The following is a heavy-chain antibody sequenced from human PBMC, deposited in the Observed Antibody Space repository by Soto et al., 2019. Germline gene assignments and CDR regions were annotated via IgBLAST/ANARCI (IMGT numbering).Heavy chain of an antibody. V-gene: IGHV5-51*01. J-gene: IGHJ6*02. CDR2: IYPGDSDT. CDR1: GYSFTSYC. D-gene: IGHD3-10*01. CDR3: ARHTPPYGSGSYPYYYYGMDV. Sequence: PVESLKISCKGSGYSFTSYCIGWVRQMPGKGLEWMGIIYPGDSDTRYSPSFQGQVTISADKSISTAYLQWSSLKASDTAMYYCARHTPPYGSGSYPYYYYGMDVWGQGTTVTVS.